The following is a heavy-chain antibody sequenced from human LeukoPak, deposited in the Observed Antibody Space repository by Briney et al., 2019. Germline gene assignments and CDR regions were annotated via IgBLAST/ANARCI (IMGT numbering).Heavy chain of an antibody. CDR2: INTSGGSA. D-gene: IGHD6-13*01. Sequence: GGSLRLSCAASGFTFSSYGMSWVRQAPGKGLEWVSAINTSGGSAYYADSVKGRFTISRDNAKNSLYLQMNSLKAEDTAVYYCAKGSSIAADNWFDPWGQGTLVTVSS. CDR1: GFTFSSYG. V-gene: IGHV3-23*01. CDR3: AKGSSIAADNWFDP. J-gene: IGHJ5*02.